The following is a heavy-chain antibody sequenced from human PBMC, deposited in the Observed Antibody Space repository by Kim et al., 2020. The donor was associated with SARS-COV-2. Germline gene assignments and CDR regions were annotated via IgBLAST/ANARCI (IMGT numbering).Heavy chain of an antibody. CDR1: GFTFSNYA. CDR2: ISYDGSNK. CDR3: ARDSLGAAAGH. V-gene: IGHV3-30-3*01. D-gene: IGHD6-13*01. J-gene: IGHJ4*02. Sequence: GGSLRLSCVASGFTFSNYAMHWVRQAPGKGLEWVAVISYDGSNKYYADSVKGRFTISRDNSKNTLFLQMNSLRAEDTAVYYCARDSLGAAAGHWGQGTLVTVSS.